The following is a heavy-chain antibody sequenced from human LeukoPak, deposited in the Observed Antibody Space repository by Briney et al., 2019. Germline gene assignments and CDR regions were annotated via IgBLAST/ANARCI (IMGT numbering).Heavy chain of an antibody. V-gene: IGHV4-39*07. CDR2: IYYSGST. CDR1: GGSISSSSYY. CDR3: ASRDDYGGNRGWFDP. J-gene: IGHJ5*02. D-gene: IGHD4-23*01. Sequence: SETLSLTCTVSGGSISSSSYYWGWIRQPPGKGLEWIGSIYYSGSTYYNPSLKSRVTISVDTSKNQFSLKLSSVTAADTAVYYCASRDDYGGNRGWFDPWGQGTLVTVSS.